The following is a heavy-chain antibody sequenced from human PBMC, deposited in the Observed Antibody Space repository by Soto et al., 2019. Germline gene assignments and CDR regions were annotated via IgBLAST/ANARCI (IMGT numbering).Heavy chain of an antibody. CDR1: GLTISNAW. CDR3: TTGSVEGV. J-gene: IGHJ6*02. Sequence: EVQLVESGGGFIYPGGSLRLYCAASGLTISNAWMNWVRQAPGKGLEWVGRIKTNTEGGTTDYAAAVKGRFTVSRDDSKNTLYLQMNSLRTEDTAVYYCTTGSVEGVWDQGTTVTVSS. CDR2: IKTNTEGGTT. D-gene: IGHD2-15*01. V-gene: IGHV3-15*07.